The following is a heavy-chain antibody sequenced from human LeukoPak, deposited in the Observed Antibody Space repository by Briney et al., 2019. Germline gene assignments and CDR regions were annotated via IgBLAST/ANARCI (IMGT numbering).Heavy chain of an antibody. CDR1: GFTFSDYA. J-gene: IGHJ4*02. V-gene: IGHV3-23*01. CDR2: VSGSGGNT. CDR3: APRKEYYDILTGYYNRGGFDY. Sequence: GGSLRLSCAASGFTFSDYAMSWVRQAPGKGLEWVSTVSGSGGNTYYADSVKGLFSLSRDNSKNTLYLQMNSLRAEDTAVYYCAPRKEYYDILTGYYNRGGFDYWGQGTLVTVSS. D-gene: IGHD3-9*01.